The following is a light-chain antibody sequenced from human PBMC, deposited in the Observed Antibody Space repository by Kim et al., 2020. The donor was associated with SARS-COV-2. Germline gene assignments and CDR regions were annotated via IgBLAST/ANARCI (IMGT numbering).Light chain of an antibody. CDR2: TAS. Sequence: PGERAAPSCRASQSVANNHLAWYQQKPGQAPRLLIYTASTRAAGVPDRFSASGSGTDFTLTISRLEPEDFAVYYCQKYGSSPLTFGGGTKVDIK. CDR1: QSVANNH. J-gene: IGKJ4*01. CDR3: QKYGSSPLT. V-gene: IGKV3-20*01.